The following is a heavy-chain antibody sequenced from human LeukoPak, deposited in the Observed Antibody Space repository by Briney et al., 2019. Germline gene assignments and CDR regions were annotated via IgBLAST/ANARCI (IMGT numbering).Heavy chain of an antibody. CDR3: ARSLERDYSGSGNYYMNNWFDP. CDR2: IWYDGSKT. J-gene: IGHJ5*02. Sequence: PGGSLRLSCAASGFTFTIYGMHWVRQAPGKGLEWVPGIWYDGSKTYYADSVKGRFTISRDTSTNTLYLQTNGLRAEDTAVYYCARSLERDYSGSGNYYMNNWFDPWGQGTLVTVSS. D-gene: IGHD3-10*01. V-gene: IGHV3-33*01. CDR1: GFTFTIYG.